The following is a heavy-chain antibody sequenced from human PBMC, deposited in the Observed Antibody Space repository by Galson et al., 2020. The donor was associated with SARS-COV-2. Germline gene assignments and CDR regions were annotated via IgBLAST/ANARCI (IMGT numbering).Heavy chain of an antibody. CDR1: GLALSNSA. V-gene: IGHV3-30*04. CDR3: ARETDDHTSSWYAC. Sequence: GGSMRLSCAASGLALSNSAMHWVSQAPGKGLEWVAIISYAGTTKSNTDSVTGRLTISRDIYKNTLYLQMNSLRPEDTAVYYCARETDDHTSSWYACWSQGSRVSVSS. J-gene: IGHJ4*02. CDR2: ISYAGTTK. D-gene: IGHD6-13*01.